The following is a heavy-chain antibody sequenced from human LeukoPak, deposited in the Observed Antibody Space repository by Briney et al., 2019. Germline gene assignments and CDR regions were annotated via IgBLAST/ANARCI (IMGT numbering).Heavy chain of an antibody. V-gene: IGHV4-34*01. CDR1: GGSFSGYY. CDR2: INHSGST. CDR3: ARPRTMVRGAKGAFDI. J-gene: IGHJ3*02. Sequence: SETLSLTCAVYGGSFSGYYWSWIRQPPGKGLEWIGEINHSGSTNYNPSLKSRVTISVDTSKNQFSLKLSSVTAADAAVYYCARPRTMVRGAKGAFDIWGQGTMVTVSS. D-gene: IGHD3-10*01.